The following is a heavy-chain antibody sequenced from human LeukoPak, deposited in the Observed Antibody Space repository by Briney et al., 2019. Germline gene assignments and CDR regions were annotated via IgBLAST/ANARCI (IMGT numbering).Heavy chain of an antibody. CDR3: ARQFDWGSL. D-gene: IGHD3-9*01. CDR2: ILPLFNAA. CDR1: GGNFTSYT. J-gene: IGHJ4*02. Sequence: SVKVSCKAVGGNFTSYTVNWVGQAPGQGREWRGGILPLFNAADYAQKFRGRVTISADEPTRTAYMEVSSLTSEDTAVYYCARQFDWGSLWGQGTLVTVSS. V-gene: IGHV1-69*13.